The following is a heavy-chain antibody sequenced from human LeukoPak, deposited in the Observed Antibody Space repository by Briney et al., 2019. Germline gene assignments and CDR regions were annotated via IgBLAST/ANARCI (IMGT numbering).Heavy chain of an antibody. J-gene: IGHJ3*02. V-gene: IGHV3-23*01. CDR1: GFTFSSYA. D-gene: IGHD3-22*01. CDR3: ARDPPYYYDSSGYPHDAFDI. CDR2: ISGSDGST. Sequence: GGSLRLSCAASGFTFSSYAMSWVRQAPGKGLEWVSGISGSDGSTNYADSVKGRFTISRDNSKNTLYLQMNSLRAEDTAVYYCARDPPYYYDSSGYPHDAFDIWGQGTMVTVSS.